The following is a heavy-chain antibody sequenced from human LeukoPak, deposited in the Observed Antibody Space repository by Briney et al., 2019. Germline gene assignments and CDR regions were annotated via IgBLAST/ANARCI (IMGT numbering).Heavy chain of an antibody. J-gene: IGHJ5*02. Sequence: ASVKVSCKASGGTFSSYAISWVRQAPGQGLEWMGGFDPEDGETIYAQKFQGRVTMTEDTSTDTAYMELSSLRSEDTAVYYCATTFGYSSGWTGWFDPWGQGTLVTVSS. D-gene: IGHD6-19*01. CDR2: FDPEDGET. CDR1: GGTFSSYA. V-gene: IGHV1-24*01. CDR3: ATTFGYSSGWTGWFDP.